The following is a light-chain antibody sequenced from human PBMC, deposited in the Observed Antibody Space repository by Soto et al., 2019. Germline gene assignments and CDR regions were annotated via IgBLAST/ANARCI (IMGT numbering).Light chain of an antibody. J-gene: IGLJ3*02. CDR2: GNS. CDR1: SSNIGAGYD. Sequence: QSVLTQPPSVSGAPGQRVTISCTGSSSNIGAGYDVHWYQQLPGTAPKLLIYGNSNRPSGVPDRFSGSKSGTSASLAITWLHAEDEADYYCQSYDSSLSALFGGGTKLTVL. V-gene: IGLV1-40*01. CDR3: QSYDSSLSAL.